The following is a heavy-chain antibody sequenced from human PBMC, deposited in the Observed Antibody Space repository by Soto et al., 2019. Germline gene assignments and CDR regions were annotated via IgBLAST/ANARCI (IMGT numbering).Heavy chain of an antibody. CDR2: IKEDGSDK. V-gene: IGHV3-7*05. CDR1: EFTFSSYW. D-gene: IGHD2-2*01. J-gene: IGHJ6*02. Sequence: EVQLVESGGGLVQPGGSLRLSCAASEFTFSSYWMNWVRQAPGKGLEWVANIKEDGSDKYYVDSVKGRFTISRDNAKNSLYLQIKSLRGEDTAVYYWARDLGSPGRGSAVGYYDHYGMDVWGQGTTVTVSS. CDR3: ARDLGSPGRGSAVGYYDHYGMDV.